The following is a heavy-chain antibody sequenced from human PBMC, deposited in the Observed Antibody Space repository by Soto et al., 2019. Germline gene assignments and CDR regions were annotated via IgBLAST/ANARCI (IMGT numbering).Heavy chain of an antibody. Sequence: SETLSLTCAVYGGSFSGYYWGWIRQPPGKGLEWIATIYYSGDTYYNPSLKSRVTISVDTSKNQFSLKLGSVTAADTAVYYCARPLYFYGSGSYPWFDPWGQGTLVTVSS. CDR3: ARPLYFYGSGSYPWFDP. V-gene: IGHV4-34*01. CDR2: IYYSGDT. J-gene: IGHJ5*02. CDR1: GGSFSGYY. D-gene: IGHD3-10*01.